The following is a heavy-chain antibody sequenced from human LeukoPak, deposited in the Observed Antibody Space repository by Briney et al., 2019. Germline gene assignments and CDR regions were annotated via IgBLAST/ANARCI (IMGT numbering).Heavy chain of an antibody. J-gene: IGHJ5*02. D-gene: IGHD1-14*01. Sequence: GGSLRLSCAASGFTFSSYGMHWVRQAPGKGLEWVAFIRHDGSNKYYADSVKGRFTISRDNSKYTLYLQMNSLRAEDTSIYFCAKDTTPPKAGFDPWGQGTLVTVSS. V-gene: IGHV3-30*02. CDR1: GFTFSSYG. CDR2: IRHDGSNK. CDR3: AKDTTPPKAGFDP.